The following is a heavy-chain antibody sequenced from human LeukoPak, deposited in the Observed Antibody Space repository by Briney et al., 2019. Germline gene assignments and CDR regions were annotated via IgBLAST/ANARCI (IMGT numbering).Heavy chain of an antibody. CDR1: GFTFSSYS. CDR3: AREVSLSL. V-gene: IGHV3-48*04. J-gene: IGHJ6*02. D-gene: IGHD5/OR15-5a*01. CDR2: ISGSGSTI. Sequence: GGSLRLSCAAPGFTFSSYSMNWVRQAPGRGLEWVSYISGSGSTIYYADSVKGRFTISRDNARNSLYLQMNSLRAEDTAVYYCAREVSLSLWGQGTTVTVSS.